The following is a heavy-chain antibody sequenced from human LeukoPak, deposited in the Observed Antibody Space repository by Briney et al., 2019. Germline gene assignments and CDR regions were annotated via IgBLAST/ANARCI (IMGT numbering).Heavy chain of an antibody. CDR1: GFTFSDSY. CDR2: ISSTSSHK. CDR3: ARGSARWFDP. Sequence: GGSLRLSCAASGFTFSDSYMSWSRQAAGKGLEGISYISSTSSHKNYADSVKGRFTISRDNAKRSLYLQMNSLRAEDTAVYYCARGSARWFDPWGQGTLVTVSS. J-gene: IGHJ5*02. V-gene: IGHV3-11*05.